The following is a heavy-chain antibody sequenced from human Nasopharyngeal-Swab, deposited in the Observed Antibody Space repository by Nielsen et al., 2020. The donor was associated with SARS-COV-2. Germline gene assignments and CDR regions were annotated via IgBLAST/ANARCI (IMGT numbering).Heavy chain of an antibody. J-gene: IGHJ6*03. CDR2: IKQDGSEK. CDR1: GFSFSTYW. V-gene: IGHV3-7*03. D-gene: IGHD3-16*02. Sequence: GESLKISCAASGFSFSTYWMTWVRQAPGKGLEWVANIKQDGSEKYYVDSVKGRFTVSIDNPKNLLYLQVNSLRAEDTAVYYCARQGVFVPAYFHQYYMDVWGKGTTVTVSS. CDR3: ARQGVFVPAYFHQYYMDV.